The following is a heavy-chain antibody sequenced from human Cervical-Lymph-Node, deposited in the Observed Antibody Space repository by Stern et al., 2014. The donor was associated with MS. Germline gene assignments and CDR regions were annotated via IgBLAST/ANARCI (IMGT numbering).Heavy chain of an antibody. CDR2: ISSTTTYI. V-gene: IGHV3-21*01. CDR1: GFTFSSYT. Sequence: VQLVESGGGLVKPGGSLRLSCAASGFTFSSYTMTWVRQAPGQGLELVSSISSTTTYIYYADSVKGRFTISRNDTKNSLYLQMNGLRAEDTAVYYCTRDLEYSSSFPFDFWGQGTLVTVSS. D-gene: IGHD6-6*01. J-gene: IGHJ4*02. CDR3: TRDLEYSSSFPFDF.